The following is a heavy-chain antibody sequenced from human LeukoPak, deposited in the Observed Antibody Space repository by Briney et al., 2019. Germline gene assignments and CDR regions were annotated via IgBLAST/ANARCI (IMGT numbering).Heavy chain of an antibody. CDR2: INPNSGGT. J-gene: IGHJ4*02. V-gene: IGHV1-2*02. Sequence: ASVKVSCKASGYTFTGYYMHWVRQAPGQGLEWMGWINPNSGGTNYAQKFQGRVTMTRETSISTAYMELSRLRSDDTAVYYCARINYYGSGSYYKGYFDYWGQGTLVTISS. D-gene: IGHD3-10*01. CDR3: ARINYYGSGSYYKGYFDY. CDR1: GYTFTGYY.